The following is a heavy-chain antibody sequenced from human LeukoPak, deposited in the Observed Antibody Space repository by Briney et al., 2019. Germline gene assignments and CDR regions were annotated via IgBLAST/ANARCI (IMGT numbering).Heavy chain of an antibody. V-gene: IGHV1-3*01. Sequence: ASVKVSCKASGYTFTSYAMHWVRQAPGQRLEWMGWINAGNGNTKYSQKFQGRVTITRDTSASTAYMELSSLRSEDTAVYYCARDGDSGYEYYYYYGMVVWGKGTTVTVSS. CDR3: ARDGDSGYEYYYYYGMVV. CDR1: GYTFTSYA. CDR2: INAGNGNT. D-gene: IGHD5-12*01. J-gene: IGHJ6*04.